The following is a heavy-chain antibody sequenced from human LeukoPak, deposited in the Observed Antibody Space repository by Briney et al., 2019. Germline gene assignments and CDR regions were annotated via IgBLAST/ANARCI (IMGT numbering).Heavy chain of an antibody. Sequence: PSETLSLTCAVSGYSISSGYYWGWIRQPPGKGLEWIGSIYHSGSTYYNPSLKSRVTISVDTSKSQFSLKLSSVTAADTAVYYCASVWSRDYFDYWGQETLVTVSS. CDR3: ASVWSRDYFDY. V-gene: IGHV4-38-2*01. J-gene: IGHJ4*02. D-gene: IGHD3-10*01. CDR2: IYHSGST. CDR1: GYSISSGYY.